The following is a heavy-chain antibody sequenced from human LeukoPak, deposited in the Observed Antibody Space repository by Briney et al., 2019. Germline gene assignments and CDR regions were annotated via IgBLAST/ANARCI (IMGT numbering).Heavy chain of an antibody. Sequence: SETLSLTCTVSGGSISSYYWSWIRQPPGKGLEWIGEINHSGSTNYNPSLKGRVTISVDTSKNQFSLKLSSVTAADTAVYYCARGPGGYPYFDYWGQGTLVTVSS. CDR1: GGSISSYY. CDR3: ARGPGGYPYFDY. V-gene: IGHV4-34*01. D-gene: IGHD3-22*01. J-gene: IGHJ4*02. CDR2: INHSGST.